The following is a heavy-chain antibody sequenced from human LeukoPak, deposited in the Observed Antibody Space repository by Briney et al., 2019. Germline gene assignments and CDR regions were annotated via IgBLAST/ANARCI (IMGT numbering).Heavy chain of an antibody. Sequence: PGGSLRLSCAASGFTFDNYGMSWVRQAPGKGLEWVSAVSSTGGTTYYADSVKGRFTISRDNSKNTLFLQMNSLRAEDTAVYYCAKNGDRGAFCSGGTCYPYYYYYMDVWGKGTTVIISS. J-gene: IGHJ6*03. CDR3: AKNGDRGAFCSGGTCYPYYYYYMDV. CDR1: GFTFDNYG. CDR2: VSSTGGTT. V-gene: IGHV3-23*01. D-gene: IGHD2-15*01.